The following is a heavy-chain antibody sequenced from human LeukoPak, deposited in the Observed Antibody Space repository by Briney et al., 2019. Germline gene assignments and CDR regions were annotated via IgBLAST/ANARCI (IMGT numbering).Heavy chain of an antibody. V-gene: IGHV4-59*01. D-gene: IGHD5-24*01. CDR1: GGSITSYY. J-gene: IGHJ5*02. Sequence: PSETLSLTCTVSGGSITSYYWSWIRQPPGKGLEWIGYISYSRSTNYNPSLKSRVTISVDTSKNQFSLKLSSVTAADTAVYYCARVRGDGYNLEVNWFDPWGQGTLVTVSS. CDR2: ISYSRST. CDR3: ARVRGDGYNLEVNWFDP.